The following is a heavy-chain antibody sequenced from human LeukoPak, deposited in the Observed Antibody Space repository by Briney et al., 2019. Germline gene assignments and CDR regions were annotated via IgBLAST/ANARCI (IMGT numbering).Heavy chain of an antibody. V-gene: IGHV3-48*04. Sequence: GGSLRLSCAASGFTFSSFSMNWVRQAPGKGLEGISYITSSSSSTYYADSVKGGFTISRDNAKNSLYLQMNSLRAEDTAVYYCARVIGSYGDSAYWGQGTLVTVSS. D-gene: IGHD4-17*01. J-gene: IGHJ4*02. CDR3: ARVIGSYGDSAY. CDR2: ITSSSSST. CDR1: GFTFSSFS.